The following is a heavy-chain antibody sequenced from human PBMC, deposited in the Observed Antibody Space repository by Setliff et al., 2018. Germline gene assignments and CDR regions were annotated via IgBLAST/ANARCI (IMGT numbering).Heavy chain of an antibody. V-gene: IGHV4-61*09. CDR3: ARGRVDSGSYNDLGYFDD. CDR2: IYIRGII. CDR1: GDFMSSHLYF. Sequence: TLSLTCSVSGDFMSSHLYFWSWIRQPAGKGLEWIGDIYIRGIINYNPPLKSRPTISIDTSKTQFSLILSSVTAADTAMYFCARGRVDSGSYNDLGYFDDWGKGTLVTVSS. D-gene: IGHD1-26*01. J-gene: IGHJ4*02.